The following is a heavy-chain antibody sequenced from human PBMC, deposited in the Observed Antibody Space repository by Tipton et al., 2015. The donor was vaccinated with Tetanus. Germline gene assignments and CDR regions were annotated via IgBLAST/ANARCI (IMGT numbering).Heavy chain of an antibody. CDR3: ARDYDGSEPYDY. D-gene: IGHD3-10*01. V-gene: IGHV3-11*01. Sequence: SLRLSCAATGFPFGEYYMTWVRQAPGKGLECISYISGSSATIRYADSVKGRFTISRDNAKKSLYLQMDNVRAEDTATYYCARDYDGSEPYDYWGQGTLVTVSS. CDR2: ISGSSATI. J-gene: IGHJ4*01. CDR1: GFPFGEYY.